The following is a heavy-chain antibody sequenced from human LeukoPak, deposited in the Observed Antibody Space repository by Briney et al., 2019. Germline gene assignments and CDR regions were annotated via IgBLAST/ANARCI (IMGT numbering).Heavy chain of an antibody. J-gene: IGHJ6*03. CDR3: ARENYYYDSSGYYYYYYYMDV. Sequence: SETLSLTCTVSGGSISSYYWSWIRRPPGKGLEWIGYIYYSGSTNYNPSLKSRVTISVDTSKNQFSLKLSSVTAADTAVYYCARENYYYDSSGYYYYYYYMDVWGKGTTVTVSS. CDR1: GGSISSYY. D-gene: IGHD3-22*01. CDR2: IYYSGST. V-gene: IGHV4-4*08.